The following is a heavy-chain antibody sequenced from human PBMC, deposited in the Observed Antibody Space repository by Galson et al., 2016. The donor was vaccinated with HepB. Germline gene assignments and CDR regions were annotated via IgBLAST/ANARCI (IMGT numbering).Heavy chain of an antibody. Sequence: QSGAEVKKSGESLKISCKGSGYSFSTYWIGWVRQMPGKGLEWMGIIYPGDSDTRYSPSFQGQVTISADKSIRTAHLQWSSLKASDTAMYYCARCTIFGWSYDYGLDVWGQGTTVTVSS. CDR2: IYPGDSDT. D-gene: IGHD3-3*01. CDR1: GYSFSTYW. J-gene: IGHJ6*02. V-gene: IGHV5-51*03. CDR3: ARCTIFGWSYDYGLDV.